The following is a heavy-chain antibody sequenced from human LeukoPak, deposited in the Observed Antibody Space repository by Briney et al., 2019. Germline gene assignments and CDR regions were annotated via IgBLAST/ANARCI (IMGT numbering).Heavy chain of an antibody. J-gene: IGHJ3*02. Sequence: GGALRLSCAASGFTFNSYWMHWVRQAPGKGLVWVSRINSDGSGTSDADFVKGRFAISRDNSKNTLYLQMNSLRAEDTAMYYCARDRLTNDAFDIWGQGTMVTVSS. V-gene: IGHV3-74*01. D-gene: IGHD2-8*01. CDR1: GFTFNSYW. CDR3: ARDRLTNDAFDI. CDR2: INSDGSGT.